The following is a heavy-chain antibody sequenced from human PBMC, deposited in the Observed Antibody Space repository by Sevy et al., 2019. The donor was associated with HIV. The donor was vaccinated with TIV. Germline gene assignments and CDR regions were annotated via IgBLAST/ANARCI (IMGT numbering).Heavy chain of an antibody. CDR3: TNDLWATLVPGYCYDGTCWPRDGFDI. CDR1: GFTFDDYA. J-gene: IGHJ3*02. Sequence: GGSLRLSCAASGFTFDDYAMHWVRQAPGKGLEWVSGVSWNSASIGYAGSVRGRFTISRDNAKNSLSLQMNSLTSEDTAFYYCTNDLWATLVPGYCYDGTCWPRDGFDIWGHGTMVTVSS. D-gene: IGHD2-15*01. V-gene: IGHV3-9*01. CDR2: VSWNSASI.